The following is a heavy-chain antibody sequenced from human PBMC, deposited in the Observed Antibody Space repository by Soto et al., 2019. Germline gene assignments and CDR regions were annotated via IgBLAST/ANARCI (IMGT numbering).Heavy chain of an antibody. CDR3: ARGTLWNGYQFFDP. Sequence: PVGSLRLSCAVSGFTFSSYWMSWVRQAPGKGLEWVANIKQDGSEKYYVDSVRGRFTISRDNAKNSLYLQMSGLRAEDTAVFYCARGTLWNGYQFFDPWGQGTLVTVSS. CDR1: GFTFSSYW. V-gene: IGHV3-7*01. CDR2: IKQDGSEK. D-gene: IGHD3-3*01. J-gene: IGHJ5*02.